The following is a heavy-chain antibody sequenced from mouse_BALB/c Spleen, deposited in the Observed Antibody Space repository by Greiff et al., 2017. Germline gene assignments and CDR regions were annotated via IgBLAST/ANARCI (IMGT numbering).Heavy chain of an antibody. Sequence: EVQLQQSGPELVKPGASVKISCKASGYSFTGYYMHWVKQSHVKSLEWIGRINPYNGATSYNQNFKDKASLTVDKSSSTAYMELHSLTSEDSAVYYCARLPYGNYVDYWGQGTTLTVSS. CDR2: INPYNGAT. CDR1: GYSFTGYY. CDR3: ARLPYGNYVDY. V-gene: IGHV1-26*01. D-gene: IGHD2-1*01. J-gene: IGHJ2*01.